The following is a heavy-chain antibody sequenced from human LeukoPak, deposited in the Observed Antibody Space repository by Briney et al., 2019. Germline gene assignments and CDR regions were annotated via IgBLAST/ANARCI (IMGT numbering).Heavy chain of an antibody. D-gene: IGHD6-6*01. CDR1: VGSISNYY. V-gene: IGHV4-34*01. CDR2: INNSGST. J-gene: IGHJ4*02. Sequence: PSETLSLTCTVSVGSISNYYWSWIRQPPGRGLEWIGEINNSGSTNYNPSLKGRVTISVDTPKNQFSLKLSSVTAADTAVYYCARTSIAARRGFDYWGQGTLVTVSS. CDR3: ARTSIAARRGFDY.